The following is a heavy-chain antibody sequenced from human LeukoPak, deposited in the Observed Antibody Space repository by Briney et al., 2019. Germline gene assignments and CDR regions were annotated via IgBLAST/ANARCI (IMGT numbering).Heavy chain of an antibody. Sequence: GGSLRLSCAASGFTFSNYAMTWVRQAPGKGLEWVSVIGRTGDIFYADSVKGRFTISRDNSKNTLYLQMNSLRAEDTAVYYCARGLSSTDYYYYYGMDVWGQGTTVTVSS. CDR1: GFTFSNYA. J-gene: IGHJ6*02. CDR2: IGRTGDI. CDR3: ARGLSSTDYYYYYGMDV. V-gene: IGHV3-23*01. D-gene: IGHD2-2*01.